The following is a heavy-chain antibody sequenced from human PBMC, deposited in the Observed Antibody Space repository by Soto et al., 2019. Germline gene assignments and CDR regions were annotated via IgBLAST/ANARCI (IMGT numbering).Heavy chain of an antibody. V-gene: IGHV3-66*04. Sequence: EVQLVESGGGLVQPGGSLRLSCAASGVTVSSNYMSWVRQAPGKGLEWVSVIYSGGSTYYADSVKGRFTISRVNSKNTLYLQMHSLRAEDTAVYYCARHGYNYGGGYFDYWGQGTLVTVSS. D-gene: IGHD5-18*01. CDR1: GVTVSSNY. CDR2: IYSGGST. CDR3: ARHGYNYGGGYFDY. J-gene: IGHJ4*02.